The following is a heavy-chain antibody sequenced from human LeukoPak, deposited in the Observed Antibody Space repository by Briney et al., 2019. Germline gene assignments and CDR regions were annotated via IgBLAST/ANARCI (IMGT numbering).Heavy chain of an antibody. J-gene: IGHJ5*02. CDR3: ARQHTIAARPGNWFDP. CDR2: IYPGDSDT. CDR1: GYSFTSYG. D-gene: IGHD6-6*01. Sequence: GESLKTSCKGSGYSFTSYGIGWVRQMPGKGLEWMGIIYPGDSDTRYSPSFQGQVTISADKSISTAYLQWSSLKASDTAMYYCARQHTIAARPGNWFDPWGQGTLVTVSS. V-gene: IGHV5-51*01.